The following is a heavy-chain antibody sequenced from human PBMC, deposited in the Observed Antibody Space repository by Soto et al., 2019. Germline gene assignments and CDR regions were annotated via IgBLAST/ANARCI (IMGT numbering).Heavy chain of an antibody. CDR1: GFTFDDYA. J-gene: IGHJ3*02. CDR2: ISWSSDNI. V-gene: IGHV3-9*01. CDR3: AKDLYSNYGDAFDI. D-gene: IGHD4-4*01. Sequence: GGSLRLSCAASGFTFDDYAMHWVRQAPGKGLEWVSGISWSSDNIGYADSVKGRFTISRDNVKNSLYLQMNSLRAEDTALYYCAKDLYSNYGDAFDIWGQGTMVTVSS.